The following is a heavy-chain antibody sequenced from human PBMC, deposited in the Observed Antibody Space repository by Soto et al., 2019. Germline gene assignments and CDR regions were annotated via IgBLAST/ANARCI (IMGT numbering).Heavy chain of an antibody. V-gene: IGHV3-23*01. CDR2: ISGSGGST. CDR1: GFTFSSYA. D-gene: IGHD1-7*01. Sequence: EVQLLESGGGLVQPGGSLRLSCAASGFTFSSYAMSWVRQAPGTGLEWVSAISGSGGSTYYADSVKGRFTISRDNSKNTLYLQMNSLRAEDTAVYYCAKDRLELRGVVPHYTFDYWGQGTLVNVSS. CDR3: AKDRLELRGVVPHYTFDY. J-gene: IGHJ4*02.